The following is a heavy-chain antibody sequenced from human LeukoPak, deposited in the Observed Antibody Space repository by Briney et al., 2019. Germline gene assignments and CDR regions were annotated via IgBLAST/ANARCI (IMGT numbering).Heavy chain of an antibody. D-gene: IGHD6-19*01. J-gene: IGHJ4*02. CDR2: ISSSSSYI. CDR3: ARDSSGWYVGYFDY. Sequence: GGSLRLSCAASGFTFSSYSMNWVRQAPGKELEWVSSISSSSSYIYYADSVKGRFTISRDNAKNSPYLQMNSLRAEDTAVYYCARDSSGWYVGYFDYWGQGTLVTVSS. CDR1: GFTFSSYS. V-gene: IGHV3-21*01.